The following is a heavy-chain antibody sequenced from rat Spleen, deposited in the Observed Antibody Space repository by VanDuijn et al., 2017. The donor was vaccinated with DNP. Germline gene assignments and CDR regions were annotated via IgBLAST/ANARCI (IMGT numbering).Heavy chain of an antibody. CDR3: AREGHYSSYVYVMDA. V-gene: IGHV3-1*01. D-gene: IGHD1-8*01. CDR1: GYSITSGY. Sequence: QLQESGPGLVKPSQSLSLTCSVTGYSITSGYGWNWIRKFPGNKMEWMGYISYSGSTSYNPSLKSRISITRDTSKNQFFLQLNSVTTEDTATYYCAREGHYSSYVYVMDAWGQGASVTVSS. J-gene: IGHJ4*01. CDR2: ISYSGST.